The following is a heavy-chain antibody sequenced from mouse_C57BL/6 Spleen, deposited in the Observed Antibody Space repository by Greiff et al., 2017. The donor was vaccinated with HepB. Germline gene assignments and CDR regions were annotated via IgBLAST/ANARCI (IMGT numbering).Heavy chain of an antibody. CDR3: ARSDSKGAMDY. CDR2: IDPSDSYT. CDR1: GYTFTSYW. Sequence: VQLQQPGAELVMPGASVKLSCKASGYTFTSYWMHWVKQRPGQGLEWIGEIDPSDSYTNYNQKFKGKSTLTVDKSSSTAYMQLSSLTSEDSAVYYCARSDSKGAMDYWGQGTSVTVSS. V-gene: IGHV1-69*01. J-gene: IGHJ4*01.